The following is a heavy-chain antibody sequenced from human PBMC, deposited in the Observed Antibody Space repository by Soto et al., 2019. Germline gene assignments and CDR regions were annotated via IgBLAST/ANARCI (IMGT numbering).Heavy chain of an antibody. CDR2: ISSSGSTI. D-gene: IGHD1-26*01. CDR3: ARAVGNYVDY. Sequence: EVQLLESGGGLVQPGGSLRLSCAASGFTFSSYEMNWVRQAPGKGLEWVSYISSSGSTIYYADSVKGRFTISRDNAKNSLYLQMNSLRAEDTAVYYCARAVGNYVDYWGQGTLVTVSS. CDR1: GFTFSSYE. V-gene: IGHV3-48*03. J-gene: IGHJ4*02.